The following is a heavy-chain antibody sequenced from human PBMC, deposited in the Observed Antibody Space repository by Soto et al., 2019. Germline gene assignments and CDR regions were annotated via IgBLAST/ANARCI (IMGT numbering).Heavy chain of an antibody. CDR2: ISSSSSYI. Sequence: EVQLVESGGGLVKPGGSLRLSCAASGFTFSSYSMNWVRQAPGKGLEWVSSISSSSSYIYYADSVKGRFTIARDNAKNSLNLKMNSRGPEDTAVYSCARDVYSSSRYFDSGGQGTLVTVSS. J-gene: IGHJ4*02. CDR3: ARDVYSSSRYFDS. V-gene: IGHV3-21*01. CDR1: GFTFSSYS. D-gene: IGHD6-6*01.